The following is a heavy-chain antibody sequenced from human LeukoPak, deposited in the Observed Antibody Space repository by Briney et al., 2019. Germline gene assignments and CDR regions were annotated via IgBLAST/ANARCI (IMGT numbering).Heavy chain of an antibody. CDR2: IYHSGTT. J-gene: IGHJ4*02. CDR3: AREGTINGVTHFDY. Sequence: SETLSLTCAVSGYSITSSSWWGWIRQPPGKGLEWIGYIYHSGTTYYNPSLQSRVTMSVDTSKNQFSLHLNSVTPEDTAVYYCAREGTINGVTHFDYWGQGTLVTVSS. CDR1: GYSITSSSW. V-gene: IGHV4-28*03. D-gene: IGHD2-8*01.